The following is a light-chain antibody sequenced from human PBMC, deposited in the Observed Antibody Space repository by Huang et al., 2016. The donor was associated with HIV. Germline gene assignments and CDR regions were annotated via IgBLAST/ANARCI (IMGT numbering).Light chain of an antibody. CDR1: QSLSSSF. Sequence: EILLTQSPGTLSLSPGERATLSCRASQSLSSSFLAWYQQKPGQAPSLLSHGASSRATGIPDRFSGSGSGTDFTLTISRLEPEDFAVYYCQQYAGSLYTFGQGTKVEIK. CDR2: GAS. CDR3: QQYAGSLYT. V-gene: IGKV3-20*01. J-gene: IGKJ2*01.